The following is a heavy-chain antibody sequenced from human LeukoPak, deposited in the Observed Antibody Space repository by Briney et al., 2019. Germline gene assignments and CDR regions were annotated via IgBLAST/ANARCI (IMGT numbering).Heavy chain of an antibody. J-gene: IGHJ5*02. D-gene: IGHD3-22*01. CDR1: GGSISSYY. Sequence: SETLSLTCTVSGGSISSYYWSWIRQPPGKGLEWIGYIYYSGSTNYNPSFKSRVTISVDTSKNQFSLKLSSVTTADTAVYYCARLNSSGYYLENWFDPWGQGTLVTVSS. CDR2: IYYSGST. V-gene: IGHV4-59*01. CDR3: ARLNSSGYYLENWFDP.